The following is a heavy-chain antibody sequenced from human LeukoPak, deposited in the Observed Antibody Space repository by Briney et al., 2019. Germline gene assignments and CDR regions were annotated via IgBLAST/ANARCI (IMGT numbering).Heavy chain of an antibody. CDR2: IYYIGST. J-gene: IGHJ4*02. Sequence: PSETLSLTCTVSGGSISSSSYYCGWIRQPPRKGLEWIRSIYYIGSTYYNPSLKGRVTISVNTSKNRFFLKLSSVTAADTAVYYCAGGHYYGSGSYYDYWGQGTLVTVSS. CDR3: AGGHYYGSGSYYDY. D-gene: IGHD3-10*01. V-gene: IGHV4-39*01. CDR1: GGSISSSSYY.